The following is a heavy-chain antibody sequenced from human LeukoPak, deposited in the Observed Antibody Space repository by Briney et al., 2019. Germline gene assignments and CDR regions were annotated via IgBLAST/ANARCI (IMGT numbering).Heavy chain of an antibody. Sequence: SETLSLTCAVYGGSFSGYYWSWIRQPPGKGLEWIGEINHSGSTNYNPSLKSRVTISVDTSKNQFSLKLSSVTAADTAVYYCARAPGTVTTRGYFYYYYMDVWGKGTTVTVSS. CDR2: INHSGST. CDR1: GGSFSGYY. CDR3: ARAPGTVTTRGYFYYYYMDV. V-gene: IGHV4-34*01. D-gene: IGHD4-17*01. J-gene: IGHJ6*03.